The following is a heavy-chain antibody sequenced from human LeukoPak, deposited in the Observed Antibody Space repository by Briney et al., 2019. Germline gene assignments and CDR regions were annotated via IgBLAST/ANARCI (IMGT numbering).Heavy chain of an antibody. CDR1: LGSLSSYY. CDR2: ICTSVST. Sequence: PSDTLSPTRTLSLGSLSSYYWSCIRQPAGTRRESIGRICTSVSTNYHPSLKSRVTMSLDTSKNQFTLYLCSVTPEEPRVRSCARSSTVTRNFDYCGQGALVTVSS. CDR3: ARSSTVTRNFDY. D-gene: IGHD4-17*01. J-gene: IGHJ4*02. V-gene: IGHV4-4*07.